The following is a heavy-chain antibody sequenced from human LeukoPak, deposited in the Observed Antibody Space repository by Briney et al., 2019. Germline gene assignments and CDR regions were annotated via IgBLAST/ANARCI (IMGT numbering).Heavy chain of an antibody. CDR1: GGSVSTSDYY. V-gene: IGHV4-39*07. J-gene: IGHJ4*02. Sequence: SETLSLTRTVSGGSVSTSDYYWGWIRQSPVKGLEWIGDVFYTGKTNYNPSLRGRATISIDTPKNQFSLKLTYVTAADSAVYYCARVFDSWGQGTLVTVSS. CDR2: VFYTGKT. CDR3: ARVFDS.